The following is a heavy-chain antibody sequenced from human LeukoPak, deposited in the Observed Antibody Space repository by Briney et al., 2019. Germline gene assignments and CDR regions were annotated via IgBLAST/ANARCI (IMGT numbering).Heavy chain of an antibody. V-gene: IGHV4-39*01. D-gene: IGHD2-15*01. CDR3: ARHVSGCSGGSCYPGQYYYGMDV. J-gene: IGHJ6*02. CDR1: GGSVSSSSYY. Sequence: SETLSLTCTVSGGSVSSSSYYWGWIRQPPGKGLEWIGRIYYSGSAYYNPSLKSRVTISVDTSKSQFSLKLSSVTAADTAVYYCARHVSGCSGGSCYPGQYYYGMDVWGQGTTVTVSS. CDR2: IYYSGSA.